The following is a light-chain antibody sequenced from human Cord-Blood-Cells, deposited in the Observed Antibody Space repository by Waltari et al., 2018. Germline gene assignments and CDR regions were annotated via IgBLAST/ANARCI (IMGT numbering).Light chain of an antibody. CDR1: QGISSY. CDR3: QQLNSYPWT. Sequence: DIQLTQSPSFLSASVGDRVTITCRASQGISSYLAWSQQKPGKAPKLLIYAASTLQSGVPSRFSGSGSGTEFTLTISILQPEDFATYYCQQLNSYPWTFGQGTKVEIK. V-gene: IGKV1-9*01. J-gene: IGKJ1*01. CDR2: AAS.